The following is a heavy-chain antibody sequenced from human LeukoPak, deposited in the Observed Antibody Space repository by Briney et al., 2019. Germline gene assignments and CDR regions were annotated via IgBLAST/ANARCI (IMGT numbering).Heavy chain of an antibody. CDR1: GYTFTGYY. D-gene: IGHD3-10*01. V-gene: IGHV1-2*06. J-gene: IGHJ4*02. Sequence: GASVKVSCKXSGYTFTGYYMHWVRQAPGQGLEWMGRINPNSGGTNYSQKFQGRVTMTRDTSISTAYMELSRLRSDDTAVYYCARVLRITMVRGADTFDYWGQGTLDTVSS. CDR2: INPNSGGT. CDR3: ARVLRITMVRGADTFDY.